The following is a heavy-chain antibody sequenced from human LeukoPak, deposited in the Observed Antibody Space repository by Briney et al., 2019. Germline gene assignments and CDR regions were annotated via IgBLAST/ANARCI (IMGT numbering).Heavy chain of an antibody. D-gene: IGHD5-12*01. V-gene: IGHV3-30*02. CDR3: AKESDSGYHSEGPKN. Sequence: GGSLRLSCAASGFVLSDYGMHWVRQAPGKGLEWVAFVRNDGSNEYYVGSVKGRFTISRDKSKNTLYLQMNSLRAEDTTVYSCAKESDSGYHSEGPKNWGLGTLVTVSS. J-gene: IGHJ4*02. CDR2: VRNDGSNE. CDR1: GFVLSDYG.